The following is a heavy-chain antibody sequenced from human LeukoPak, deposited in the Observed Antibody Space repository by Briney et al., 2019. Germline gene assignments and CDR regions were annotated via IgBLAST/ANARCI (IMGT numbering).Heavy chain of an antibody. J-gene: IGHJ3*02. D-gene: IGHD4-17*01. CDR3: ARHARIRGPFMTTVTTRGAFDI. Sequence: PSETLSLTCTVSGGSVSSGGYYWSWIRQHPGKGLEWIGYIYYSGSTYYNPSLKSRVTISVDTSKNQFSLKLSSVTAADTAVYYCARHARIRGPFMTTVTTRGAFDIWGQGTVVTVSS. CDR1: GGSVSSGGYY. CDR2: IYYSGST. V-gene: IGHV4-31*03.